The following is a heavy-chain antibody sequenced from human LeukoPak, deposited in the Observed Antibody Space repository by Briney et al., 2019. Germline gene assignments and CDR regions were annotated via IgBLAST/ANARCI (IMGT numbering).Heavy chain of an antibody. V-gene: IGHV3-33*01. CDR1: GFTFSSYG. CDR2: IWYDGSNK. CDR3: ARDMLRYCSSTSCYGGY. Sequence: GGSLRLSCAASGFTFSSYGMHWVRQAPGKGLEWVAVIWYDGSNKYYADSVKGRFTISRGNSKNTLYLQMNSLRAEDTAVYYCARDMLRYCSSTSCYGGYWGQGTLVTVSS. D-gene: IGHD2-2*01. J-gene: IGHJ4*02.